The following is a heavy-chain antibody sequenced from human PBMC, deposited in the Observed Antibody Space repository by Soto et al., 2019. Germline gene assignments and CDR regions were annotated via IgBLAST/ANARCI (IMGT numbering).Heavy chain of an antibody. CDR1: GYSFTNYG. J-gene: IGHJ6*03. CDR2: ISAYNGNT. CDR3: ARDRGVAPPVAGNTHYYYYMDV. V-gene: IGHV1-18*01. D-gene: IGHD6-19*01. Sequence: QDQLVQSGVEVKKPGASVKVSCKASGYSFTNYGITWVRQAPGQGFERMGWISAYNGNTKYAQKRQGRVTMTTDASTSTAYFELRSLTSDDTAVYYCARDRGVAPPVAGNTHYYYYMDVWGKGTTVTVSS.